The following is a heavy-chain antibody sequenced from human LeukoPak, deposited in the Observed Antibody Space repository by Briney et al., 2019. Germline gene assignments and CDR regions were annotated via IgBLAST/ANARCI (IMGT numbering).Heavy chain of an antibody. CDR1: GGTFSSYA. Sequence: ASVKVSCKASGGTFSSYAISWVRQAPGQGLEWMGGIIPIFGTANYAQKFQGRVTITTDESTSTAYMELRSLRSDDTAVYYCARDSGYGFGESGDYWGQGTLVTVSS. D-gene: IGHD3-10*01. V-gene: IGHV1-69*05. J-gene: IGHJ4*02. CDR2: IIPIFGTA. CDR3: ARDSGYGFGESGDY.